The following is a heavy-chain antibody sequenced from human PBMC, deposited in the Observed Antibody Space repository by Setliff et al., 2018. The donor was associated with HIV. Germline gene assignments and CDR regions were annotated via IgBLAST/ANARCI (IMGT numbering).Heavy chain of an antibody. Sequence: SETLSLTCTVSGASIGRRSDCWGWIRQPPGKGLEWIGSFYYSWNTYYNPSLKSRVTISVDTSKNQFSLKLSSVTAADTAVYYCARGAYYNFWSGYSAGGGSLGPWGQGTLVTVSS. V-gene: IGHV4-39*07. CDR1: GASIGRRSDC. D-gene: IGHD3-3*01. CDR3: ARGAYYNFWSGYSAGGGSLGP. J-gene: IGHJ5*02. CDR2: FYYSWNT.